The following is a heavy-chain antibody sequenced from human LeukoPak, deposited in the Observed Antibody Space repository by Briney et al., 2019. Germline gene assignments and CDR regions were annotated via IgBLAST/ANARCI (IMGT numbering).Heavy chain of an antibody. CDR2: IYYSGST. D-gene: IGHD2-21*02. CDR3: ARRVVTLYYFDY. V-gene: IGHV4-39*01. J-gene: IGHJ4*02. Sequence: SETLSLTCTVSGGSISSSSYYWGWIRQPPGKGLEWIGSIYYSGSTYYNPSLKSRVTISVDTPKNQFSLKLSSVTAADTAVYYCARRVVTLYYFDYWGQGTLVTVTS. CDR1: GGSISSSSYY.